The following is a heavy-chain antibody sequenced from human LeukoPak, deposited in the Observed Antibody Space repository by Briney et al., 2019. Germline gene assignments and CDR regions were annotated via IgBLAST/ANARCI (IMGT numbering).Heavy chain of an antibody. Sequence: GGSLRLSCAASGFTFSGSAMHWVRQASGKGLEWVGRIRSKANSYATAYAALVKGRFTISRDDSKNTAYLQMNSLKTEDTAVYYCTRHPGRDGYYYYGMDVWGQGTTVTVSS. CDR3: TRHPGRDGYYYYGMDV. CDR2: IRSKANSYAT. D-gene: IGHD5-24*01. J-gene: IGHJ6*02. V-gene: IGHV3-73*01. CDR1: GFTFSGSA.